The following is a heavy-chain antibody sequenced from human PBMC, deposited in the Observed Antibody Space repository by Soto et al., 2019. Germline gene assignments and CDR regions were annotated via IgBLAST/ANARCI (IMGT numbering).Heavy chain of an antibody. J-gene: IGHJ4*02. CDR2: ISAYNGDT. D-gene: IGHD3-10*01. CDR1: GYTFSSYG. CDR3: ARTGKFRELSFDY. Sequence: ASVKVSCKASGYTFSSYGISWVRQAPGQGLEWMAWISAYNGDTNYAQNLQGRVTMTTDTSTRTAYMDLRSLRSDDTAVYYCARTGKFRELSFDYWGQGTLVTVFS. V-gene: IGHV1-18*01.